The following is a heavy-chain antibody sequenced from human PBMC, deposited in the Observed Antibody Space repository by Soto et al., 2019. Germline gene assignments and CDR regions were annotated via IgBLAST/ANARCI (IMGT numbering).Heavy chain of an antibody. V-gene: IGHV3-7*05. CDR1: GFTFSAYW. J-gene: IGHJ4*02. Sequence: DVQLVESGGGLVQPGGSLRLSCAASGFTFSAYWMTWIRQAPGRGLEWVANIKPDGSDKFYVGSVKGRFTISRDNAKNSLYLQMNGLSAEDSAVYYCASGGHVDYCGQGTLVSVYS. CDR3: ASGGHVDY. D-gene: IGHD3-16*01. CDR2: IKPDGSDK.